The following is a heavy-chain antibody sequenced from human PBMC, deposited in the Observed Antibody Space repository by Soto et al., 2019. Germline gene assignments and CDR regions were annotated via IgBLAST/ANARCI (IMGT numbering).Heavy chain of an antibody. Sequence: GGSLRLSCAASGFTFSSYAMSWVRQAPGKGLEWVSAISGSGGSTYYADSVKGRFTISGDNSKNTLYLQMNSLRAEDTAVYYCAKAPPYYYDSSGHYGYYGMDVWGQGTTVTVSS. CDR2: ISGSGGST. CDR1: GFTFSSYA. J-gene: IGHJ6*02. D-gene: IGHD3-22*01. V-gene: IGHV3-23*01. CDR3: AKAPPYYYDSSGHYGYYGMDV.